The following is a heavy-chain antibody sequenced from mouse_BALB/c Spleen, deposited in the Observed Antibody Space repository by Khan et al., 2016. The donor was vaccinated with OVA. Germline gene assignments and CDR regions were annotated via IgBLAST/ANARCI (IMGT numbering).Heavy chain of an antibody. CDR1: GYSFTTYY. J-gene: IGHJ3*01. CDR2: IDPFSGGT. Sequence: VQLQQSGPELMKPGASVKISCKASGYSFTTYYIHWIMQSHGKSLEWIRYIDPFSGGTTYNQNFKGKATLTVDKSSSTAYIHLSNLTSEDSSVYYCTRHGYVAWFTYWGQGTLVTVSA. D-gene: IGHD2-2*01. CDR3: TRHGYVAWFTY. V-gene: IGHV1S135*01.